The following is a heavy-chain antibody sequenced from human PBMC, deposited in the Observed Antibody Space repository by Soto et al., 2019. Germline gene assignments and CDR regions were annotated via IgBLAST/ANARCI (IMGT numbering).Heavy chain of an antibody. CDR3: TTAIYYDILTGYHNVGY. Sequence: GWLGLSWVAGGCTLSPPWVTWDRQAAEKGLGWVGRIKSKTDGGTADYAAPVKGRATISRDDSKNTVYLQMNSRHTEDTAVEYCTTAIYYDILTGYHNVGYWGQGTMVTVSS. V-gene: IGHV3-15*01. CDR2: IKSKTDGGTA. J-gene: IGHJ4*02. CDR1: GCTLSPPW. D-gene: IGHD3-9*01.